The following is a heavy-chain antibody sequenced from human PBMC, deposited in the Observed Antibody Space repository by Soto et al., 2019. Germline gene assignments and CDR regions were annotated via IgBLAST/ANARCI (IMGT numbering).Heavy chain of an antibody. CDR3: AREISPGTFYYYMDV. CDR2: IWYDGGNT. Sequence: QVQLVESGGGVVQPGGSLRLSCTASGFTLSTYGMHWVRQAPGKGLEWVAVIWYDGGNTFHADSVKGRFTISRDKAKDSLYLQMTSVRAEDSAVYYCAREISPGTFYYYMDVWGNGTTVTVSS. J-gene: IGHJ6*03. V-gene: IGHV3-33*01. CDR1: GFTLSTYG. D-gene: IGHD3-10*01.